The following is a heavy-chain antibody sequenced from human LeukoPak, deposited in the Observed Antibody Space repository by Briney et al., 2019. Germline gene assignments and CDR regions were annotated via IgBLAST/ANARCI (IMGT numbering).Heavy chain of an antibody. CDR3: ARVEGGLRLHFDY. CDR2: INPSGGST. V-gene: IGHV1-46*01. D-gene: IGHD3-3*01. CDR1: GYTFTSHY. J-gene: IGHJ4*02. Sequence: EASVKVSCKASGYTFTSHYMHWVRQAPGRGLEWMGIINPSGGSTSYAQKFQGRVTMTRDTSTSTVYMELSSLRSEDTAVYYCARVEGGLRLHFDYWGQGTLVTVSS.